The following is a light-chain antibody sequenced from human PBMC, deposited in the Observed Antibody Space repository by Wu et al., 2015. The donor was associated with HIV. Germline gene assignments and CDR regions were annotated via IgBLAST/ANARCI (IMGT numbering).Light chain of an antibody. J-gene: IGKJ5*01. CDR1: QSVSSY. Sequence: EIVLTQSPATLSLSPGERATLSCRASQSVSSYLAWYQQKPGQAPRLLIYGASNRATGIPARFSGSGSGTDFTLTISSLEPEDFAVYYCQQVKTYPLTFGQGTRLEIK. CDR3: QQVKTYPLT. V-gene: IGKV3-11*01. CDR2: GAS.